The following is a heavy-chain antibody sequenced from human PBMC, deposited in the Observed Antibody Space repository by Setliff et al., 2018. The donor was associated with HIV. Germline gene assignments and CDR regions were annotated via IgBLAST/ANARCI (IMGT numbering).Heavy chain of an antibody. Sequence: SETLSLTCTVSAASIRSHYWSWIRQSPGKGLEWIGNFYYTGSTDYNPSFKSRVTISLDKSNNQISLNLSSATAADTAVYYCARRAGSDYFTRFDYWGQGTLVTVSS. V-gene: IGHV4-59*11. D-gene: IGHD3-10*01. CDR1: AASIRSHY. CDR2: FYYTGST. J-gene: IGHJ4*02. CDR3: ARRAGSDYFTRFDY.